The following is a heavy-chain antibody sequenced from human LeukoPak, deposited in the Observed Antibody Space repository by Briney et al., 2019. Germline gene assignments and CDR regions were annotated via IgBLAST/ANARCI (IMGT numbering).Heavy chain of an antibody. CDR1: GYTFTGYY. Sequence: ASVKVSCKASGYTFTGYYMHWVRQAPGQGLEWMGWINPNSGGTNYAQKFQGRVTMTRDTSISTAYMELSRLRSDDTAVYYCARDSGYDNYYYYMDVWGKGTTVTISS. CDR2: INPNSGGT. J-gene: IGHJ6*03. V-gene: IGHV1-2*02. D-gene: IGHD5-12*01. CDR3: ARDSGYDNYYYYMDV.